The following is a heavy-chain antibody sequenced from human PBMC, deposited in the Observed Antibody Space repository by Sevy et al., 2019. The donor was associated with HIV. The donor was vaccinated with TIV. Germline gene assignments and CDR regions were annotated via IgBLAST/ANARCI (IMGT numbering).Heavy chain of an antibody. CDR2: FFTGSKT. CDR1: GFPGSRSY. V-gene: IGHV3-53*01. Sequence: GSLRLSCAVSGFPGSRSYMNWVRQAPGEGLEWVSVFFTGSKTDYADSVKGRFTMSRDNSKNTLYLQMNGLRAEDTAVYYCARDKNAYYYGLDVWGQGTTVTVSS. CDR3: ARDKNAYYYGLDV. J-gene: IGHJ6*02.